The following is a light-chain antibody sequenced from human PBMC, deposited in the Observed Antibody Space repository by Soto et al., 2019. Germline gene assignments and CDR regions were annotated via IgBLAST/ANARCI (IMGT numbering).Light chain of an antibody. J-gene: IGKJ1*01. CDR2: GAS. V-gene: IGKV3-20*01. Sequence: EIVLTQSPGTLSWSQGEGATLSCRASQSVSSSYLAWYQQKPGQAPRLLIYGASTRATGIPARFSGSGSGTDFTLTISRLETEDFAVYYCQQYGSSITFGQGTKVDIK. CDR1: QSVSSSY. CDR3: QQYGSSIT.